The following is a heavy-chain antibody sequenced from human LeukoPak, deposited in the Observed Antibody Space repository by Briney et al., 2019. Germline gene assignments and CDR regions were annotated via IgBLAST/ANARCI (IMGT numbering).Heavy chain of an antibody. Sequence: TASETLSLTCTVSGGSFRSGSYYWSWIRQPPGKGLEWIGEINHRGSTNYNPSLKSRVTISVDTSKNQVSLKLNSVTAADTAVYYCARGHIVVVVATTRSDAFDMWGQGTMVTVSS. CDR3: ARGHIVVVVATTRSDAFDM. V-gene: IGHV4-34*01. J-gene: IGHJ3*02. CDR2: INHRGST. D-gene: IGHD2-15*01. CDR1: GGSFRSGSYY.